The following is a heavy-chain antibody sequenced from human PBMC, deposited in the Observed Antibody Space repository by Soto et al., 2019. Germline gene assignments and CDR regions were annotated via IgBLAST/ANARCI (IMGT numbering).Heavy chain of an antibody. D-gene: IGHD3-3*02. CDR3: ARDYRAQDPILDYYYYGRDV. J-gene: IGHJ6*02. CDR2: ISYDGSNK. CDR1: GFTFSSYA. V-gene: IGHV3-30-3*01. Sequence: PLRLSCAASGFTFSSYAMHWVRQAPGKGLEWVAVISYDGSNKYYADSVKGRFTISRDNSKNTLYLQMNSLRAEDTAVYYCARDYRAQDPILDYYYYGRDVWGQGTTVTVSS.